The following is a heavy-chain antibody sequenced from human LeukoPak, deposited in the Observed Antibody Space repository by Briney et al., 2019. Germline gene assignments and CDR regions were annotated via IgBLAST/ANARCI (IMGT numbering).Heavy chain of an antibody. Sequence: SETLSLTCTVSGGSISTYYWSWIRQPPGKGLEWIGYIYNSGRTIYNPSLKSRVTISVDTSKNHFSLKLSSETAADTAVYFWARDANGDYYCRLLRPDAFDIWGQGTMVTVSS. D-gene: IGHD3-22*01. CDR1: GGSISTYY. J-gene: IGHJ3*02. V-gene: IGHV4-59*01. CDR3: ARDANGDYYCRLLRPDAFDI. CDR2: IYNSGRT.